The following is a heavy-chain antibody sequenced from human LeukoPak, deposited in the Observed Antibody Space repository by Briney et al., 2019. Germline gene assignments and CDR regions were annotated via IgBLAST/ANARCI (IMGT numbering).Heavy chain of an antibody. CDR3: ARDFGSGWYLPSWYFDY. Sequence: GGSLRLSCAASGFIFSSYWMNWVRQAPGKGLEWVANIKQDGSEKYYVDSVKGRFIISRDNAKNSLYLQMNSLRADDTAVYYCARDFGSGWYLPSWYFDYWGQGSLVTVSS. CDR1: GFIFSSYW. CDR2: IKQDGSEK. V-gene: IGHV3-7*01. J-gene: IGHJ4*02. D-gene: IGHD6-19*01.